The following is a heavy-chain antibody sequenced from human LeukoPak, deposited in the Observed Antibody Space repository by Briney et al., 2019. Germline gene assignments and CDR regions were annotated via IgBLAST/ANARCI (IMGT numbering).Heavy chain of an antibody. J-gene: IGHJ4*02. CDR2: IKQDGSDK. D-gene: IGHD4/OR15-4a*01. V-gene: IGHV3-7*05. Sequence: GGSLRLSCAASGFTISSHWMSWVRQAPGKGLEWVANIKQDGSDKYHVDSVKGRFTISRDNAKNSLYLEMNGLRAEDTAVYYCARALVGDGASAYWGQGTLVTVSS. CDR1: GFTISSHW. CDR3: ARALVGDGASAY.